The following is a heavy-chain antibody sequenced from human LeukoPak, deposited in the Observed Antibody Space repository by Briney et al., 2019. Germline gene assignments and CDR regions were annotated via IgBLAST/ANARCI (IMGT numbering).Heavy chain of an antibody. V-gene: IGHV3-23*01. CDR2: ISGGGDST. CDR1: GFTFSGYA. Sequence: GGSLRLSCAASGFTFSGYAMRWVRQAPGKGLEWFSAISGGGDSTYYADSVKGRFTISRDNSRNTVSLHMNSLRADDTAAYYCAKGSSAVRPYYFDYWGQGSLVTVSP. J-gene: IGHJ4*02. CDR3: AKGSSAVRPYYFDY. D-gene: IGHD6-6*01.